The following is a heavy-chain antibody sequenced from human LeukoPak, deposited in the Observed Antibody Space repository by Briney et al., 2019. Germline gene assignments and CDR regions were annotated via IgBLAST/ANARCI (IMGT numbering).Heavy chain of an antibody. D-gene: IGHD2-2*01. CDR1: GFTFSSYS. CDR3: ARDPRKTVVPAAGDY. V-gene: IGHV3-21*01. J-gene: IGHJ4*02. CDR2: ISSSSSYT. Sequence: SGGSLRLSCAASGFTFSSYSMNWVRQAPGKGLEWVSSISSSSSYTYYADSVKGRFTISRDNAKNSLYLQMNSLRAEDTAVYYCARDPRKTVVPAAGDYWGQGTLVTVSS.